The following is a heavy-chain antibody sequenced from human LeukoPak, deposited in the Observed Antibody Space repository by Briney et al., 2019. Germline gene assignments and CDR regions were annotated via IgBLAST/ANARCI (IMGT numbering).Heavy chain of an antibody. CDR3: ARAVVVAATVKWFDP. CDR1: GGSISGYY. J-gene: IGHJ5*02. D-gene: IGHD2-15*01. CDR2: IYYSGST. V-gene: IGHV4-59*01. Sequence: SETLSLTCTVSGGSISGYYWSWMRQSPGKGREGIGYIYYSGSTNYNPSLRSRVTMSVDTSKNHFSLKVSSVTAADTAVYYCARAVVVAATVKWFDPWGQGTLVTVSS.